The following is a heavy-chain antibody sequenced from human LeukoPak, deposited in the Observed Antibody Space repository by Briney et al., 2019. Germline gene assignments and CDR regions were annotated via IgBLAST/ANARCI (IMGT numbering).Heavy chain of an antibody. CDR2: IYISGGT. CDR3: ARGTLYSGWSYYFDY. J-gene: IGHJ4*02. CDR1: GGSISSGSHY. Sequence: SETLSLTCTVSGGSISSGSHYWSWIRQPAGKGLEWIGRIYISGGTNYNPSLKSRVTISVDTSKNQFSLKLSSVTAADTAMYYCARGTLYSGWSYYFDYWGQGSQVTVSS. D-gene: IGHD6-19*01. V-gene: IGHV4-61*02.